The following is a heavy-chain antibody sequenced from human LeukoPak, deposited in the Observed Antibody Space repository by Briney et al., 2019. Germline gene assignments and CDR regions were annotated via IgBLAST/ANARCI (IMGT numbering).Heavy chain of an antibody. Sequence: GGSLRLSCAASGFSLSNYGMHWVRQAPGKGLEWVAALLYDGNTKHYADSVKGRFTISRDISKNTSYLQMNSLTAEDTAVYYCARDHRPEIQYYYMDVWGKGTTVAVSS. CDR1: GFSLSNYG. V-gene: IGHV3-33*01. CDR3: ARDHRPEIQYYYMDV. J-gene: IGHJ6*03. D-gene: IGHD1-14*01. CDR2: LLYDGNTK.